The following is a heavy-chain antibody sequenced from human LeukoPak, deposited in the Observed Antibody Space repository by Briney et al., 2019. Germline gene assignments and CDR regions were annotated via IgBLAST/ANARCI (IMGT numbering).Heavy chain of an antibody. J-gene: IGHJ4*02. CDR3: ARIGYDSSGYYFDY. D-gene: IGHD3-22*01. CDR1: GGSFSGYY. V-gene: IGHV4-34*01. Sequence: SETPSLTCAVYGGSFSGYYWSWIRQPPGKGLEWIGEINHSGSTNYNPSLKSRVTISVDTSKNQFSLKLSSVTAADTAVYYCARIGYDSSGYYFDYWGQGTLVTVSS. CDR2: INHSGST.